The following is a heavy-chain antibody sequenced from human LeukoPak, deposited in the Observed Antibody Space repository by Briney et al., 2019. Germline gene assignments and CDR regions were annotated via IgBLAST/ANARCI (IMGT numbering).Heavy chain of an antibody. D-gene: IGHD6-19*01. CDR1: GGSISSSNW. Sequence: SETLSLTCTVSGGSISSSNWWSWVRQPPGKGLEWIGEIYHSGSTNYNPSLKSRVTISVDKSKNQFSLKLSSETAADTAVYYCARDSAVAGSDAFDIWGQGTMVTVSS. CDR3: ARDSAVAGSDAFDI. CDR2: IYHSGST. J-gene: IGHJ3*02. V-gene: IGHV4-4*02.